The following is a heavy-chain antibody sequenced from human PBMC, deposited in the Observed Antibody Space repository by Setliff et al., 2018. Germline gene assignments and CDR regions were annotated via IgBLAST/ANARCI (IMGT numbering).Heavy chain of an antibody. CDR2: INPNSGGT. CDR1: GYTFNGYY. Sequence: ASVKVSCKASGYTFNGYYMHWVRQAPGQGLEWMGWINPNSGGTNYAQQFQGRVTMTRDTSISTVYMELSRLRSDDTAIYYCASPSDSGDYFYYYYMDVWGRGTTVPSP. V-gene: IGHV1-2*02. J-gene: IGHJ6*03. CDR3: ASPSDSGDYFYYYYMDV. D-gene: IGHD3-22*01.